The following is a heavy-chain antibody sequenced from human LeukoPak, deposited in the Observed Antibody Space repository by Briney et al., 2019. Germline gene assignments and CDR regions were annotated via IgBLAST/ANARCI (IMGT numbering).Heavy chain of an antibody. V-gene: IGHV5-51*01. Sequence: NRGESLKISCRGSGYSFTTYWIGWVRQMPGKGLEWMGIIYPGDSDTRYSPSFQGQVTISADKSISTAYLQWSSLKASDTAMYYCATSYGSGSSNYYYYGMDVWGQGTTVTVSS. D-gene: IGHD3-10*01. J-gene: IGHJ6*02. CDR1: GYSFTTYW. CDR2: IYPGDSDT. CDR3: ATSYGSGSSNYYYYGMDV.